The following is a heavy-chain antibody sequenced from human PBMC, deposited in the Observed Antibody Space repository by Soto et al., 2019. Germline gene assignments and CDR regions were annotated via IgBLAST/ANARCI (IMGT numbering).Heavy chain of an antibody. CDR1: GGSISSYY. Sequence: QVQLQESGPGLVKPSETLSLTCTVSGGSISSYYWSWIRQPPGKGLEWMGYIYYSGSTNYKPSLKSRVTISVDTSKNQFSLKLRSVTAADTAVYYCARAEGWLQLTGGYVIDVWGQGTTVTVSS. D-gene: IGHD1-1*01. V-gene: IGHV4-59*01. CDR3: ARAEGWLQLTGGYVIDV. J-gene: IGHJ6*02. CDR2: IYYSGST.